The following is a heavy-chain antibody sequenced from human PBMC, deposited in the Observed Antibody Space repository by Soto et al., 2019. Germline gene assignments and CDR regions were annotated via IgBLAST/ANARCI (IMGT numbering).Heavy chain of an antibody. V-gene: IGHV4-34*01. CDR2: INFQGTT. CDR3: ARKLEGSVRLVEWLSYMRFDP. J-gene: IGHJ5*02. Sequence: SETLSLTCGVRGDSLTGYSWSWIRQPPGKGLEWIGEINFQGTTNYHPSLRSRLSMSVDMSKSQISLNMSSVTAADTALYFCARKLEGSVRLVEWLSYMRFDPWGPGTLVTVSS. CDR1: GDSLTGYS. D-gene: IGHD3-3*01.